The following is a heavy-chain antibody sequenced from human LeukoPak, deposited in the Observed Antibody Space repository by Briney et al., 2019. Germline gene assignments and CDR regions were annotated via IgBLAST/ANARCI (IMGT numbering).Heavy chain of an antibody. CDR3: ARRPMIVVVPYFDY. D-gene: IGHD3-22*01. J-gene: IGHJ4*02. CDR1: GGSISSSSYY. CDR2: IYYSGST. Sequence: PSETLSLTCTVSGGSISSSSYYWGWIRQPPGKGLEWIGSIYYSGSTYYNPSLKSRVTISVDTSRNQFSLKLSSVTAADTAVYYCARRPMIVVVPYFDYWGQGTLVTVSS. V-gene: IGHV4-39*01.